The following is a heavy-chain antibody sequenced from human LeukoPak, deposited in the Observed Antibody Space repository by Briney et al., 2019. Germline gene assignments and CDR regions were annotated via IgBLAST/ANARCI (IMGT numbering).Heavy chain of an antibody. CDR3: AKTGSRDQGGLDY. Sequence: GGSLRLSCAASGFTFSSYGMSWVRQAPGKGLEWVSAISGSGDSTYYADSVRGRFTISRDNSKNTLCLQMNSLRAEDTAVYFCAKTGSRDQGGLDYWGQGTLVTVSS. D-gene: IGHD3-10*01. CDR1: GFTFSSYG. J-gene: IGHJ4*02. V-gene: IGHV3-23*01. CDR2: ISGSGDST.